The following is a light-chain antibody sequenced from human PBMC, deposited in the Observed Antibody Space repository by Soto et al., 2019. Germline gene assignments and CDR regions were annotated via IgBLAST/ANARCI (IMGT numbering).Light chain of an antibody. Sequence: DIQMTQSPSSLSASVGDRVTITCRASQTIGTYVTWYQQKPGKAPKALISDASTLQSGVPSRFSGSGSGTDFTLIISSLQTEDIATYYCQQSFSSLLSFCGGTQVEIK. J-gene: IGKJ4*01. V-gene: IGKV1-39*01. CDR3: QQSFSSLLS. CDR2: DAS. CDR1: QTIGTY.